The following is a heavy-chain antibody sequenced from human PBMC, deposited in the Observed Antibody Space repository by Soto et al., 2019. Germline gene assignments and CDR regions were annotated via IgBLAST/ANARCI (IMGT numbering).Heavy chain of an antibody. V-gene: IGHV1-69*12. J-gene: IGHJ6*02. CDR2: IIPIFGTA. CDR1: GGTFSSYA. Sequence: QVQLVQSGAEVKKPGSSVKVSCKASGGTFSSYAISWVRQAPGQGLEWMGGIIPIFGTANYAQKFQGRVTITADESTSKAYMELSSLRSEDAAVYYCARYIAARLGYYYGMDVWGQGTTVTVSS. D-gene: IGHD6-6*01. CDR3: ARYIAARLGYYYGMDV.